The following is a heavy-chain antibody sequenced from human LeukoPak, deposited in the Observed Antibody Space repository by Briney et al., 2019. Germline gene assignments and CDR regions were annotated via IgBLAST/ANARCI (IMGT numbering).Heavy chain of an antibody. Sequence: PGGSLRFSCAASGFTFSSYSMNWVRQAPGKGLEWVSSISTSSSYIYYADSVKGRFTISRDNAKNSLYLQMNSLRAEDTAVYYCARGSEWELLSCDFWGQGTVVTVSS. CDR2: ISTSSSYI. CDR1: GFTFSSYS. V-gene: IGHV3-21*01. J-gene: IGHJ4*02. D-gene: IGHD1-26*01. CDR3: ARGSEWELLSCDF.